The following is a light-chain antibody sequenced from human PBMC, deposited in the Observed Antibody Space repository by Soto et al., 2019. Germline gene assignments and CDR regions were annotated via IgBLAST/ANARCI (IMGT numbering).Light chain of an antibody. CDR1: SSNIGAGYD. CDR2: RNN. J-gene: IGLJ1*01. V-gene: IGLV1-40*01. Sequence: QSVLTQPPSVSGAPGQRVTISCTGSSSNIGAGYDVHWYQQLPGTAPKLLIYRNNNRPSGVPGRFSGFKSGTSASLAITGLQAEDEADYYCSSYTGSPYVFGTGTKVTVL. CDR3: SSYTGSPYV.